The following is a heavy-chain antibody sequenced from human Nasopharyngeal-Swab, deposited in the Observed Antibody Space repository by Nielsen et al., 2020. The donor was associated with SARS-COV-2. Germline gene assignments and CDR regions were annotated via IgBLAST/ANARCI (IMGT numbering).Heavy chain of an antibody. V-gene: IGHV4-34*01. D-gene: IGHD6-25*01. CDR1: GGSFSGYY. J-gene: IGHJ4*02. CDR2: INHSGST. CDR3: ARALRGAAAKYYFDY. Sequence: SETLSLTCAVYGGSFSGYYWSWIRQPTGKGLEWIGEINHSGSTNYNPSLKSRVTISVDTSKNQFSLKRSSVTAADTAVYYCARALRGAAAKYYFDYWGQGTLVTVSS.